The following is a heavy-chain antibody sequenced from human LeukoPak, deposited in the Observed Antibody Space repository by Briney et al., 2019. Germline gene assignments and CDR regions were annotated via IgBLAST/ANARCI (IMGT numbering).Heavy chain of an antibody. V-gene: IGHV4-4*09. J-gene: IGHJ4*02. CDR3: ARRAVTGSSPFDS. Sequence: SETLSLTCTVSGDSISSYFWSWIRQPPGKGLEWIGYIYTTGSTSYNPSLKSRVTMSLDTSKNQFSLKLSSVTAADTAVYYCARRAVTGSSPFDSWGQGTLVTVSS. CDR2: IYTTGST. CDR1: GDSISSYF. D-gene: IGHD6-6*01.